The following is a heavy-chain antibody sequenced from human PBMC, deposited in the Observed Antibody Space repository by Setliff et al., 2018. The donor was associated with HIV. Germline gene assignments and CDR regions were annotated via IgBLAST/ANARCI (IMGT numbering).Heavy chain of an antibody. CDR2: INTNTENP. V-gene: IGHV7-4-1*02. Sequence: ASVKVSCKASGYTFTSYVMNWVRQAPGQGLEWMGWINTNTENPTYAQGFTGRFVFSFDTSVSTAYLQISGLKAEDTAVYYCATRGEQLYFYGMDVWGQGTTVTVSS. CDR3: ATRGEQLYFYGMDV. J-gene: IGHJ6*02. CDR1: GYTFTSYV. D-gene: IGHD1-26*01.